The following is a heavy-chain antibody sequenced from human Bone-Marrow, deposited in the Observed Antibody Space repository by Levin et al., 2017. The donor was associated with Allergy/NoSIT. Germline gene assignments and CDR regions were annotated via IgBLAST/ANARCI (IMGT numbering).Heavy chain of an antibody. CDR1: GFTVSSNY. D-gene: IGHD3-10*01. CDR3: ARGWFGELLSH. J-gene: IGHJ4*01. CDR2: IYSGGST. V-gene: IGHV3-53*01. Sequence: PSETLSLTCAASGFTVSSNYMSWVRQAPGKGPEWVSVIYSGGSTYYADSVKGRFTISRDNSKNTLYLQMNSLRAEDTAVYYCARGWFGELLSHWGHGTLVTVSS.